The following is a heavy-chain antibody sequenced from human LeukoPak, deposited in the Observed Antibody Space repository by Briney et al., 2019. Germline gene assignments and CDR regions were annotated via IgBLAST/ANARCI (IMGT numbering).Heavy chain of an antibody. V-gene: IGHV1-2*02. CDR2: INANTGGT. J-gene: IGHJ4*02. D-gene: IGHD6-13*01. CDR1: GDTFTSYY. Sequence: ASVKVSCKASGDTFTSYYMHWVRQAPGQGLEWMGWINANTGGTNYAQKFQGKFTMTRDTSITTVYMELSRLAFDDTAVYFCARIGYSSTFDYWGQGTLVTVSS. CDR3: ARIGYSSTFDY.